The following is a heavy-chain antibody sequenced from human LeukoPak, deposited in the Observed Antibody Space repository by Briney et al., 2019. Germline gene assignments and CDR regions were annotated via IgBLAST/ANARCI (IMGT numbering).Heavy chain of an antibody. CDR2: INSDGSST. Sequence: GGSLRLSCAASGFTSSSYWMHWVRQAPGKGLVWVSRINSDGSSTSYADSVKGRFTISRDNAKNTLYLQMNSLRAEDTAVYYCAKRGITIFGVVIIPTGDSYYYYMDVWGKGTTVTVSS. D-gene: IGHD3-3*01. CDR1: GFTSSSYW. CDR3: AKRGITIFGVVIIPTGDSYYYYMDV. J-gene: IGHJ6*03. V-gene: IGHV3-74*01.